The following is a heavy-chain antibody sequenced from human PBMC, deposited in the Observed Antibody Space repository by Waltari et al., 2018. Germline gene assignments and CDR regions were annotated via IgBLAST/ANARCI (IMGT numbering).Heavy chain of an antibody. CDR2: IITILGIA. CDR1: GGTFSSYA. V-gene: IGHV1-69*04. CDR3: ASGMIRSSWYYFDY. Sequence: QVQLVQSGAEVKKPGSSVKVSCKASGGTFSSYAISWVRQAPGQGLEWMGGIITILGIANYAQKFQGRVTITADESTSTAYMELNSLRSEDTAVYYCASGMIRSSWYYFDYWGQGTLVTVSS. J-gene: IGHJ4*02. D-gene: IGHD6-13*01.